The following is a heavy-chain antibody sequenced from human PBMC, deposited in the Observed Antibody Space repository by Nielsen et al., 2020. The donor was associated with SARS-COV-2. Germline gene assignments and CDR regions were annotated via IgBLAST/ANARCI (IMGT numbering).Heavy chain of an antibody. D-gene: IGHD2-2*02. CDR3: ARDSTAAIGGAWFDP. J-gene: IGHJ5*02. CDR2: IYYSGST. Sequence: SETLSLTCTVSGGSISSGGYYWNWIRQHPGKGLEWIGKIYYSGSTFYNPSVKSHFTMSLDTSKNQFSLNLTSVTAADTAVYYCARDSTAAIGGAWFDPWGQGTLVTVSS. V-gene: IGHV4-31*01. CDR1: GGSISSGGYY.